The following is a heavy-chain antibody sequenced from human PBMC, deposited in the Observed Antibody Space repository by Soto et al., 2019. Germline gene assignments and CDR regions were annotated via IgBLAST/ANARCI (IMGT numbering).Heavy chain of an antibody. Sequence: PGGSLRLSCAASGFTFSSYAMSWVRQAPGKGLEWVSAISGSGGSTNYAQKFQERVTITRDLSTNAIYMDLSGLRSEDTAVYYCAASPSFWQNYYYGAMDVWGQGTTVTVSS. V-gene: IGHV3-23*01. J-gene: IGHJ6*02. CDR1: GFTFSSYA. CDR2: ISGSGGST. CDR3: AASPSFWQNYYYGAMDV.